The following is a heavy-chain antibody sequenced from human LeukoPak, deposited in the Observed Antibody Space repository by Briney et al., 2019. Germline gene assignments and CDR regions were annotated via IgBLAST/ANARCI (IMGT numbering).Heavy chain of an antibody. CDR2: IYYSGST. V-gene: IGHV4-39*07. D-gene: IGHD1-7*01. J-gene: IGHJ6*03. CDR3: TRIGRNYSCCYYYYMDV. CDR1: GGSISSSSYY. Sequence: SETLSLTCTVSGGSISSSSYYWGWIRQPPGKGLEWIGSIYYSGSTYYNPSLKSRVTISVDTSKNQFSLKLSSVTAADTAVYYSTRIGRNYSCCYYYYMDVWGKGTTVTVSS.